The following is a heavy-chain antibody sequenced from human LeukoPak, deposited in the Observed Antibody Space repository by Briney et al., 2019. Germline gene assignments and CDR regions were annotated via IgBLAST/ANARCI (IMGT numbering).Heavy chain of an antibody. CDR2: INSDGSTT. CDR1: GFTFSSHW. J-gene: IGHJ4*02. D-gene: IGHD3-22*01. CDR3: ARVMYYYHSSGSIAVYYFDS. Sequence: PGGALRVSCAASGFTFSSHWMHWGRQAPGKGLVWVSRINSDGSTTSYADSVKGRFTISRDNAKNTLYLQMNSLRAEDTAVYYCARVMYYYHSSGSIAVYYFDSWVQATLVTVSS. V-gene: IGHV3-74*01.